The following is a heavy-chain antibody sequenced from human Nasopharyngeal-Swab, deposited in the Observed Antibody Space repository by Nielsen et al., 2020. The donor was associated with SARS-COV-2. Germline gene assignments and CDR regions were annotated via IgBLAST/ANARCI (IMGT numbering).Heavy chain of an antibody. CDR2: IKQDGSEK. J-gene: IGHJ6*02. CDR3: AREAGRNYYGMDV. CDR1: GFTFSSYG. Sequence: GGSLRLSCAASGFTFSSYGMSWVRQAPGKGLEWVANIKQDGSEKYYVDSVKGRFTISRDNAKNSLYLQMNSLSAEDTAVYYCAREAGRNYYGMDVWGQGTTVTVSS. V-gene: IGHV3-7*03.